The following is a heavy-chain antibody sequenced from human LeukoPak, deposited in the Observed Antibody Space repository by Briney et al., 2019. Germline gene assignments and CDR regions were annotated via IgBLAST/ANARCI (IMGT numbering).Heavy chain of an antibody. J-gene: IGHJ6*03. Sequence: PGRSLRLSCAASGFTFDDYAMHWARQAPGKGLEWVSGISWNSRKMDYADSVRGRFTISRDNDKNSVYLQMNSLTAEDTALYYCAKDTSSSSSFFYLDVWGKGTAVTVSS. V-gene: IGHV3-9*01. CDR1: GFTFDDYA. CDR3: AKDTSSSSSFFYLDV. D-gene: IGHD6-6*01. CDR2: ISWNSRKM.